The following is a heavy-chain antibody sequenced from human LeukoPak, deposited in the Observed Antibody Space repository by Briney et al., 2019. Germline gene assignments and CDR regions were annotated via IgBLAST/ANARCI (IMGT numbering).Heavy chain of an antibody. D-gene: IGHD3-10*01. J-gene: IGHJ3*02. Sequence: GGSLRLSCAASGFTFADYAVHWVRQAPGKGLEWVSGITWNSGSIAYADSVKSRFTISRDNAKNSPYLQMNSLRDEDTALYYCAKFGSGSPRDAFDMWGQGTMVTVSS. CDR2: ITWNSGSI. CDR1: GFTFADYA. V-gene: IGHV3-9*01. CDR3: AKFGSGSPRDAFDM.